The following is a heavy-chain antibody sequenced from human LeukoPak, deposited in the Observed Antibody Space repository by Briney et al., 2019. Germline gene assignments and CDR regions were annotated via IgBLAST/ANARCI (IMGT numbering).Heavy chain of an antibody. CDR1: GLTFSSYS. D-gene: IGHD6-6*01. CDR2: ISSSSSTI. J-gene: IGHJ4*02. CDR3: ARGGVRYSSSSHNWWFDY. Sequence: GGSLRLSCAASGLTFSSYSINWVRQAPGKGLEWVSYISSSSSTIYYADSVKGRFTISRDNAKNSLYLQMNSLRDEDTAVYYCARGGVRYSSSSHNWWFDYWGQGTLVTVSS. V-gene: IGHV3-48*02.